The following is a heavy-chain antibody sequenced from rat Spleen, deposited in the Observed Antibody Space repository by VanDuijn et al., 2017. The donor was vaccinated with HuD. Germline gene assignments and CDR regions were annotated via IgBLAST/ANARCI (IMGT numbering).Heavy chain of an antibody. CDR1: GFSFSNYW. D-gene: IGHD4-3*01. V-gene: IGHV5-58*01. Sequence: EVQLVESGGVLVQPGRSMKLSCAASGFSFSNYWMYWVRQAPGKGLEWVSSINPDGGRTYYPDSVKGRFTISSDNAENTVYLQMNSLRSEDTATYYCAVSGYGYWGQGVMVTVSS. CDR3: AVSGYGY. J-gene: IGHJ2*01. CDR2: INPDGGRT.